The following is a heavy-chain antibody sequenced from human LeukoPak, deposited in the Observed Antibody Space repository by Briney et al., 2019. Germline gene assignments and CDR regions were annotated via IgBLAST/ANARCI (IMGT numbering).Heavy chain of an antibody. J-gene: IGHJ5*02. CDR2: IMPLFGTA. CDR1: GGTFNNSA. D-gene: IGHD4-17*01. Sequence: SVKVSCKTSGGTFNNSAISWVRQAPGQGLEWLGGIMPLFGTAGYAQKFQGRVTITKDESTRTVYLELTSLTSDDTAVYYCARDIHGDYGSGWFDPWGQGTLVSVSS. V-gene: IGHV1-69*05. CDR3: ARDIHGDYGSGWFDP.